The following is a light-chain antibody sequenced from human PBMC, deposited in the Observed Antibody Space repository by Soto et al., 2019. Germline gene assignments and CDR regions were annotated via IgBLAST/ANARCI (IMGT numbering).Light chain of an antibody. CDR3: QHYDNLPMYT. V-gene: IGKV1-33*01. Sequence: DIQMTQSPSSLSASVGDRVTITCQASQDIYNYLNWYQQKPGKAPKILISDASHLETGVPSRFSGGGSGTHFSFTISSLQPEDIATYYCQHYDNLPMYTFGQGTKLELK. J-gene: IGKJ2*01. CDR2: DAS. CDR1: QDIYNY.